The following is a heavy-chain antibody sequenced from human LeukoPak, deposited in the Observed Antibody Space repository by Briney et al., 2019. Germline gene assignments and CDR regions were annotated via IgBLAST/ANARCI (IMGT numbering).Heavy chain of an antibody. CDR3: AAHLSDSSGYFSY. J-gene: IGHJ4*02. D-gene: IGHD3-22*01. V-gene: IGHV7-4-1*02. CDR1: GYTFTRCA. Sequence: ASVKVSCKASGYTFTRCAMNWVRQAPGQGLEYMGWIDTNTGNPTYAQGFTGRFVFSLDTSVSTAYLQISSLKAEDTAVYYCAAHLSDSSGYFSYRGQGALVTVSS. CDR2: IDTNTGNP.